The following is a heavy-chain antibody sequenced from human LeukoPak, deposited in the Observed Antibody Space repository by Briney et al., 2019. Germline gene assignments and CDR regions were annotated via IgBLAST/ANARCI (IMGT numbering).Heavy chain of an antibody. CDR1: GGSISSYY. Sequence: PSETLSLTCTVSGGSISSYYWSWIRQPPGKGLEWIGYIYYSGSTYYNPSLKSRVTISVDTSKNQFSLKLSPVTAADTAVYYCARTQITVRSYYFDYWGQGTLVTVSS. CDR2: IYYSGST. V-gene: IGHV4-59*08. J-gene: IGHJ4*02. CDR3: ARTQITVRSYYFDY. D-gene: IGHD4-11*01.